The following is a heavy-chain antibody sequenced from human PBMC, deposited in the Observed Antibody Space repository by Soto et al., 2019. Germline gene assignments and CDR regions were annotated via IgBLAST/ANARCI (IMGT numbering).Heavy chain of an antibody. J-gene: IGHJ5*02. CDR2: ISAYNGNT. D-gene: IGHD2-2*01. CDR1: GYTFTSYG. Sequence: ASVKVSCKASGYTFTSYGISWVRQAPGQGLEWMGWISAYNGNTNYAQKLQGRVTMTTDTSTSTAYMELRSLRSDDTAVYYCARAASGTINRILWWYRYEPECRCCYPWGQ. CDR3: ARAASGTINRILWWYRYEPECRCCYP. V-gene: IGHV1-18*01.